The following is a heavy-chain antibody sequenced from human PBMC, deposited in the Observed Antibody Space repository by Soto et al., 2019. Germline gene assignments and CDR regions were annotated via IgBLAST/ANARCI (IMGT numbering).Heavy chain of an antibody. V-gene: IGHV3-7*01. CDR3: ARDIGFDYVN. CDR1: GYTFTGYP. D-gene: IGHD5-12*01. J-gene: IGHJ4*02. Sequence: GASVKVSCKASGYTFTGYPIHWVRQAPGKGLEWVASIKEDGSEIYYLQSVRGRFAISRDSAGNALQLAMNYLSAEDTATYFCARDIGFDYVNWGQGTLVTVSS. CDR2: IKEDGSEI.